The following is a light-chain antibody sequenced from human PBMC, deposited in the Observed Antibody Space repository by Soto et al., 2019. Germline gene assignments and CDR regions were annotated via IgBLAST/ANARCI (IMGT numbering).Light chain of an antibody. J-gene: IGKJ4*01. CDR2: GAS. CDR3: QQYGSSPLT. CDR1: QSVSSSY. V-gene: IGKV3-20*01. Sequence: EIVLTQSPATLSLSPGERATLSCRASQSVSSSYLAWYQQKPGQAPRLLIYGASRRATGIPYRFSGSGSGTDFTLTISRLEPEDFAVYYCQQYGSSPLTFGGGTKVEIK.